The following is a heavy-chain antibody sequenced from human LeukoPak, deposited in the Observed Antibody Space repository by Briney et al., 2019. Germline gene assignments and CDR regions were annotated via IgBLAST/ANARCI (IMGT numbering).Heavy chain of an antibody. CDR1: GSSFSRYW. D-gene: IGHD5-12*01. CDR3: ARSAGIADTIVLGY. CDR2: INSDGRRT. V-gene: IGHV3-74*01. J-gene: IGHJ4*02. Sequence: GGSLRLSCAASGSSFSRYWMHWVRQAPGKGLVWVSRINSDGRRTSHADSVRGRFTISRDNAKNTVYLQMNSLRTEDTAVYYCARSAGIADTIVLGYWGQGTLVTVSS.